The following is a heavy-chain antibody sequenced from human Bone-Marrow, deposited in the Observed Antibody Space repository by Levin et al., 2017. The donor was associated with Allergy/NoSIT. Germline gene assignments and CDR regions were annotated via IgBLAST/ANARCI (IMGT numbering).Heavy chain of an antibody. V-gene: IGHV3-23*01. CDR1: RFTSSYYA. Sequence: PGGSLRLSCAAARFTSSYYAMTWVRQAPGKGLEWVSSISDDVDYTFYADSVKGRFTISRDNSKNTLYLQMNSLRAEDTAVYFCAKIGGKNCGGACSRGNDAFDIWGQGTMVTVSS. CDR3: AKIGGKNCGGACSRGNDAFDI. CDR2: ISDDVDYT. J-gene: IGHJ3*02. D-gene: IGHD2-21*02.